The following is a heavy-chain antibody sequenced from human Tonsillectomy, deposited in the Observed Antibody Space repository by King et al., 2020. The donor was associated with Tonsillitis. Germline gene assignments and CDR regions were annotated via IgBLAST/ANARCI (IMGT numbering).Heavy chain of an antibody. V-gene: IGHV3-15*01. CDR2: IKSKTDGGTT. CDR1: GFTFSNAW. Sequence: VQLVESGGGLVKPGGSLRLSCAASGFTFSNAWMSWVRQAPGKGLEWVGRIKSKTDGGTTDYAAPVKGRFTISRDDSKNTLYLQMNSLKTEDTAVYYCTTDLGASYYGGNPPDFDYWGQGTLVTVSS. CDR3: TTDLGASYYGGNPPDFDY. D-gene: IGHD4-23*01. J-gene: IGHJ4*02.